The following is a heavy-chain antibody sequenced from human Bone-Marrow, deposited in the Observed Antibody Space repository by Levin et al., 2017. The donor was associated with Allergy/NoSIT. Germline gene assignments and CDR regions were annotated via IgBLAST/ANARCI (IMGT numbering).Heavy chain of an antibody. CDR2: ITHSWST. J-gene: IGHJ4*02. Sequence: PSETLSLTCAVSGGSISSGGYSWSWIRQPPGKGLEWIGYITHSWSTYYNPSLKTRVTISVDRSSNELSLKLTSLTAADTAVYYCARGAIVNPLAIWGQGALVTVSS. D-gene: IGHD3-22*01. V-gene: IGHV4-30-2*01. CDR3: ARGAIVNPLAI. CDR1: GGSISSGGYS.